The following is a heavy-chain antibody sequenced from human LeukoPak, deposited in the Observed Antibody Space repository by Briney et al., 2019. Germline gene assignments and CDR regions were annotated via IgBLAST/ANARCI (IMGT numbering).Heavy chain of an antibody. J-gene: IGHJ4*02. V-gene: IGHV1-46*01. CDR1: GYTFTSYY. CDR3: ARMGSSTLSPYYFDY. Sequence: ASVKVSCKASGYTFTSYYMHWVGQAPGQGLEWMGIINPSGGSTSYAQKFQGRVTMTRDTSTSTVYMELSSLRSEDTAVYYCARMGSSTLSPYYFDYWGQGTLVTVSS. CDR2: INPSGGST. D-gene: IGHD2-2*01.